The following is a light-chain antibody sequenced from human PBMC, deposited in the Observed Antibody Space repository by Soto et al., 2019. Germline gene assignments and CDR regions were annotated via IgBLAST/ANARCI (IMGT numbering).Light chain of an antibody. CDR3: QQNGSSPRT. J-gene: IGKJ1*01. CDR1: QSVSSSY. CDR2: GAS. Sequence: EIVLTQSPGALSLSPGERATLSCGASQSVSSSYLAWYQQKPGQAPRLLIYGASTRATGIPNRFSGSGSGTNFTLTISRLEPEDLAVYYCQQNGSSPRTFGQGTKVEIK. V-gene: IGKV3-20*01.